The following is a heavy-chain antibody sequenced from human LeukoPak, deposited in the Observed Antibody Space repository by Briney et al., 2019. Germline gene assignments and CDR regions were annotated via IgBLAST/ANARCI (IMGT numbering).Heavy chain of an antibody. CDR3: ARGNILQRWLQLYAFDI. D-gene: IGHD5-24*01. CDR2: IYTSGST. J-gene: IGHJ3*02. Sequence: SETLSLTCTVSGGSISSYYWSWIRQPAGKGLEWIGRIYTSGSTNYNPSLKSRVTISVDTSKNQFSLKLSSVTAADTAVYYCARGNILQRWLQLYAFDIWGQGTMVTVSS. CDR1: GGSISSYY. V-gene: IGHV4-4*07.